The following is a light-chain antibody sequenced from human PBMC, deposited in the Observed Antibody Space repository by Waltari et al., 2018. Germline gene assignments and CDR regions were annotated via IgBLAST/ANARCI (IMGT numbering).Light chain of an antibody. J-gene: IGKJ1*01. V-gene: IGKV4-1*01. CDR3: QQYYGSLWS. CDR1: QSLLYIRNNKNY. CDR2: WAS. Sequence: DIVMTQSPESQVVSLGERATINCKSSQSLLYIRNNKNYLAWFQQKSGQAPKMLIYWASSRASGVPELFTASGSGTEFTLTINNLQPDDVAVYYCQQYYGSLWSFVQGTKVEI.